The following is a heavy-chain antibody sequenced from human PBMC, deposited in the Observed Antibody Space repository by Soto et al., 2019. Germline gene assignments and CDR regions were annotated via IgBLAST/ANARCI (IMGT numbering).Heavy chain of an antibody. CDR1: GGTFSSYA. Sequence: QVQLVQSGAEVKKPGSSVKVSCKASGGTFSSYAINWVRQAPGQGLEWMGGVIPIFGTANYAQKFQSRVTITAEESTRTAYIELSSQRSEEAAVYYCARELPSDGGSCPFDYWGQGTLVTVSS. V-gene: IGHV1-69*01. CDR2: VIPIFGTA. J-gene: IGHJ4*02. D-gene: IGHD6-13*01. CDR3: ARELPSDGGSCPFDY.